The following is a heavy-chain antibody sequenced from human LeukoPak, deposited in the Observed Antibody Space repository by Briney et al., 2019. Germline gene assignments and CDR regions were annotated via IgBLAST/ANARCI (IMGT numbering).Heavy chain of an antibody. Sequence: GGSLRLSCAASGFTFSSYAMSWVRQAPGKGLEWVANIKQDGSEKYYVDSVKGRFTISRDNAKNSLYLQMNSLRAEDTAVYYCARDRYSYYDSSGYDAFDIWGQGTMVTVSS. CDR2: IKQDGSEK. D-gene: IGHD3-22*01. J-gene: IGHJ3*02. CDR3: ARDRYSYYDSSGYDAFDI. CDR1: GFTFSSYA. V-gene: IGHV3-7*01.